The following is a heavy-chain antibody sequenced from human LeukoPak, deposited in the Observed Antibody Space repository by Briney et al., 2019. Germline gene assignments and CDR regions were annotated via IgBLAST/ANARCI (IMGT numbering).Heavy chain of an antibody. D-gene: IGHD2-2*02. CDR3: AKDSLGYCSSTSCYIPGWFDD. Sequence: GGSLRLSCAASGFTFSSYGMHWVRQAPGKGLEWVAFIRYDGSNKYYADSVKGRFTISRDNSKNTLYLQMNSLRAEDTAVYYCAKDSLGYCSSTSCYIPGWFDDWGQGTLVTVSS. J-gene: IGHJ4*02. CDR1: GFTFSSYG. CDR2: IRYDGSNK. V-gene: IGHV3-30*02.